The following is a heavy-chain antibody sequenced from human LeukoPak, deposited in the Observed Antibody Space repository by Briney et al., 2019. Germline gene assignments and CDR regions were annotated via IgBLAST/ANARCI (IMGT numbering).Heavy chain of an antibody. V-gene: IGHV1-2*02. CDR3: ARTKDYGDGADY. D-gene: IGHD4/OR15-4a*01. CDR1: GYTFTGYY. CDR2: INPNSGGT. J-gene: IGHJ4*02. Sequence: ASVKVSCKASGYTFTGYYMHWVRQAPGQGLEWMGWINPNSGGTNYAQKFQGRVTMTRDTSISTAYMELSRLRSDDTAVYYCARTKDYGDGADYWGQGTLVTVSS.